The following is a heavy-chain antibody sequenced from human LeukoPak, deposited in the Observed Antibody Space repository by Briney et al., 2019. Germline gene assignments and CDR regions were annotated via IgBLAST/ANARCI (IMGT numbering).Heavy chain of an antibody. CDR2: IYRSGST. J-gene: IGHJ4*02. Sequence: PSQTLSLTCAASGGSISSGGYSWSWIRQPPGQGLEWIGYIYRSGSTYYNPSLKSRVTISVDRSKNQFPLKLSSVTAADTAVYYCAGAPTSGVATSFDYWGQGTLVTVSS. CDR1: GGSISSGGYS. CDR3: AGAPTSGVATSFDY. V-gene: IGHV4-30-2*01. D-gene: IGHD5-12*01.